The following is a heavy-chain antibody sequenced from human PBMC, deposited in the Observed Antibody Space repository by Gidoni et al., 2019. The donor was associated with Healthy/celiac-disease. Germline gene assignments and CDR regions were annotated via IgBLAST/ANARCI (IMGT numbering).Heavy chain of an antibody. Sequence: EVQLLESGGGLVQPGGSLRLSCAASGFTFSSNAMSWVRQAPGKGVEWVSVISGSGGSTYYADSVKGRFTISRDNSKNTLYLQMNSLRAEDTAVYYCAKTPTLNIDFWGQGTMVIVSS. V-gene: IGHV3-23*01. J-gene: IGHJ3*01. CDR3: AKTPTLNIDF. CDR1: GFTFSSNA. CDR2: ISGSGGST.